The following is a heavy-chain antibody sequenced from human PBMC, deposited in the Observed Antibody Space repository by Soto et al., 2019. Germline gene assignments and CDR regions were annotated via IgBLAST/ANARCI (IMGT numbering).Heavy chain of an antibody. CDR3: ARDPLWGTAMVLWYFDL. J-gene: IGHJ2*01. CDR2: ISGSSTTM. Sequence: PGGSLRLSCAASGFTFSNYNMNWVRQAPGKGLEWVSYISGSSTTMYYVDSVRGRFTISRDNARSSLYLEMNSLRAEDTAVYYCARDPLWGTAMVLWYFDLWGRGTLVTVSS. V-gene: IGHV3-48*01. D-gene: IGHD5-18*01. CDR1: GFTFSNYN.